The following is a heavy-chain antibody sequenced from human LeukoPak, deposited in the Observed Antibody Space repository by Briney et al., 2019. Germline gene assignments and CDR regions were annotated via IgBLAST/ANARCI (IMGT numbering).Heavy chain of an antibody. CDR3: ARGLGYCSSTSCADAFDI. Sequence: ASVKLSSKPPVYTFTSYSISWVRKSTGQELESMEWINAYNSNTTYAQKLQCRVTMTTDTSTSTAYLEMRSLRSDDTAVYYCARGLGYCSSTSCADAFDILGQGTMVTVSS. CDR1: VYTFTSYS. D-gene: IGHD2-2*01. CDR2: INAYNSNT. J-gene: IGHJ3*02. V-gene: IGHV1-18*01.